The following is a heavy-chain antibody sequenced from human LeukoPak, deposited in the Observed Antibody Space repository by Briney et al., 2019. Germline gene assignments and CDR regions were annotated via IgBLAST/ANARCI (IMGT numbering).Heavy chain of an antibody. V-gene: IGHV4-4*02. CDR3: ARGVSSHD. Sequence: GSLRLSCAASGFTFSNFYMHWVRQPPGKGLEWIGEIYHSGSTNYNPSLKSRVTISVDKSKNQFSLKLSSVTAADTAVYYCARGVSSHDWGQGTLVTVSS. CDR1: GFTFSNFY. D-gene: IGHD3-16*01. J-gene: IGHJ4*02. CDR2: IYHSGST.